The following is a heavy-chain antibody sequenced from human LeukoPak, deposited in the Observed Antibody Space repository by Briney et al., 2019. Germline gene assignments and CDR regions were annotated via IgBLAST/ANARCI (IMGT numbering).Heavy chain of an antibody. J-gene: IGHJ4*02. V-gene: IGHV4-4*02. CDR3: ARDAAAGYSLAC. CDR2: ISHSGSP. D-gene: IGHD6-13*01. CDR1: GGSISSGKW. Sequence: SGTLSLTCGVSGGSISSGKWWSWVRQPPGKGLEWIGEISHSGSPNYNPSLKSRLTISVDLPKDQFSLDLRSVTAADTAVYYCARDAAAGYSLACWGQGTQVTVSS.